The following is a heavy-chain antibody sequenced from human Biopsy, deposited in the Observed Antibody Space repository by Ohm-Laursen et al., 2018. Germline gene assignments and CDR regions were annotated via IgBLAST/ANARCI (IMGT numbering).Heavy chain of an antibody. CDR2: ISHTGST. V-gene: IGHV4-34*01. CDR1: NVSFSSFY. J-gene: IGHJ4*02. CDR3: ARQDGYLGYEY. D-gene: IGHD5-24*01. Sequence: SETLSLTCAVYNVSFSSFYWSWIRQPPGKGLEWIGEISHTGSTNYNPPLKSRVFMSVDTSKNQFSLRPSSVTAADTAVYYCARQDGYLGYEYWGQGALVTVSS.